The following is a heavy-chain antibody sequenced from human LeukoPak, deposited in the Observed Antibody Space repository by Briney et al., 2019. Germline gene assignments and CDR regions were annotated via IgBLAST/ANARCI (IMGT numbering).Heavy chain of an antibody. J-gene: IGHJ4*02. CDR3: PTRYCSSTSCYFAY. V-gene: IGHV4-34*01. D-gene: IGHD2-2*01. CDR1: GGSFSGYY. Sequence: SETLSLTCAVYGGSFSGYYWSWIRQPPGKGLEWIWEINDSGSTNYNPSLKSRVTISVDTSKNQFSLKPSSLPAADTPVYYCPTRYCSSTSCYFAYWGQGTLVTVSS. CDR2: INDSGST.